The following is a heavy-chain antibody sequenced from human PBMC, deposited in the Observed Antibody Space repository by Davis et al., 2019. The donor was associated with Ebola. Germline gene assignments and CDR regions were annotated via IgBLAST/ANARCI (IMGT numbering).Heavy chain of an antibody. CDR2: VSFDGTKN. J-gene: IGHJ4*02. CDR1: GFTFMTYS. V-gene: IGHV3-30-3*01. Sequence: GESLKISCAASGFTFMTYSIHWVRQAPGKGLEWITVVSFDGTKNYADSVKGRFTISRDNAKNSLYLQMNSLRAEDTAVYYCARVYSSSWYDYWGQGTLVTVSS. CDR3: ARVYSSSWYDY. D-gene: IGHD6-13*01.